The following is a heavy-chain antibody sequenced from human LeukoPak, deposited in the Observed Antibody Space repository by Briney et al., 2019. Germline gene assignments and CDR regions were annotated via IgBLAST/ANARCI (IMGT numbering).Heavy chain of an antibody. V-gene: IGHV4-4*07. J-gene: IGHJ6*04. CDR3: ARSFLDNMDV. Sequence: SETLSLTCTVSGESINPYYWNWIRQSAGKGLEWIGHIYKSGTTNFNPSLTSRVTMSLDTSRNQFSLKLRSVTAADTAVYFCARSFLDNMDVWGKGTTVTVSS. CDR1: GESINPYY. CDR2: IYKSGTT. D-gene: IGHD3/OR15-3a*01.